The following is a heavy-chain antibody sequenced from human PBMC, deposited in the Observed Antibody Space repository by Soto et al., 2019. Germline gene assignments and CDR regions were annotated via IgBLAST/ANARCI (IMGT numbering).Heavy chain of an antibody. D-gene: IGHD5-18*01. Sequence: QVQLVQSGAEVKKPGSSVKVSCKASGGTFTSYAISWVRQAPGQGLEWMGGIIPIFGTADYAQKFQGRVTITADESTSTAYMELSSLRSEDTAVYYCATQGLPTYYYYGMDVWGQGTTVTVSS. CDR3: ATQGLPTYYYYGMDV. V-gene: IGHV1-69*12. CDR2: IIPIFGTA. J-gene: IGHJ6*02. CDR1: GGTFTSYA.